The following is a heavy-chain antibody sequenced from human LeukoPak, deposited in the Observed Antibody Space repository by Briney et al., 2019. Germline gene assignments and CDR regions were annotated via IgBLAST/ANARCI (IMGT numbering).Heavy chain of an antibody. J-gene: IGHJ6*02. CDR1: GFPFSSYA. V-gene: IGHV3-64*01. Sequence: GGSLRLSCAASGFPFSSYAMHWVRQAPGKGLEYVSAISSNGGNTYYANSVKGRFTISRDNSKNTLYLQMGSLRAEDMAVYYCAKGGYSSGWAVDGMDVWGQGTTVTVSS. D-gene: IGHD6-19*01. CDR3: AKGGYSSGWAVDGMDV. CDR2: ISSNGGNT.